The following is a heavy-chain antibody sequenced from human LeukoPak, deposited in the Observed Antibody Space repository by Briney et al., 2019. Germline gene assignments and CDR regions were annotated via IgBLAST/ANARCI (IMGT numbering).Heavy chain of an antibody. CDR2: IYFSGGA. J-gene: IGHJ4*02. V-gene: IGHV4-31*03. Sequence: SQTLSLTCSVSGGTISSGVYHWAWIRQHPGKGLEWIGYIYFSGGASYNPSLRSRIILSVDTSNNQFSLQMNSVTAADTAVYYCARYNYNSAAFSYFDSWGQGTLVTVSS. D-gene: IGHD3-10*01. CDR1: GGTISSGVYH. CDR3: ARYNYNSAAFSYFDS.